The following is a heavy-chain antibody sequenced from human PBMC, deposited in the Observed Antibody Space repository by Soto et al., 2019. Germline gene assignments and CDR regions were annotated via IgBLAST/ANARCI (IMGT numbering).Heavy chain of an antibody. CDR1: GFTFSSYG. J-gene: IGHJ4*02. CDR3: AKAYSSGWYYLDYFDY. V-gene: IGHV3-30*18. Sequence: GGSLRLSCAASGFTFSSYGMHWVRQAPGKGLEWVAVISYDGSNKYYADSVKGRFTISRDNSKNTLYLQMNSLRAEDTAVYYCAKAYSSGWYYLDYFDYWGQGTLVTVSS. D-gene: IGHD6-19*01. CDR2: ISYDGSNK.